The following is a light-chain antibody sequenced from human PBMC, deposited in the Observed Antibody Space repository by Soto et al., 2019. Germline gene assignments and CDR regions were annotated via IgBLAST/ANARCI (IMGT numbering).Light chain of an antibody. CDR1: QSVNGN. CDR2: DAS. J-gene: IGKJ4*01. V-gene: IGKV3-15*01. Sequence: IVMTQSPATLSVSPGERATLSCRASQSVNGNLAWYQQKLGPAPRLLIYDASSRAIDIPARFSGSGSGTDFPLTISSLQSEDFAVYYCHQYKRWPSFGGGTKVEIK. CDR3: HQYKRWPS.